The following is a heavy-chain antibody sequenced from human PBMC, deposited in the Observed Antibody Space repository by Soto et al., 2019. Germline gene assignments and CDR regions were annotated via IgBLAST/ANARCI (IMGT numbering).Heavy chain of an antibody. Sequence: ASVKVSCKASGFAFDTYGFSWVRQAPGQRFEWMGWISGYNGETKYAQNFRGRDSMATDKSTSTAYMELRSLTSDDTAVYYCARDPHEFWSPYFFDPWGQGTLVTVSS. D-gene: IGHD3-3*01. CDR2: ISGYNGET. J-gene: IGHJ5*02. CDR1: GFAFDTYG. CDR3: ARDPHEFWSPYFFDP. V-gene: IGHV1-18*01.